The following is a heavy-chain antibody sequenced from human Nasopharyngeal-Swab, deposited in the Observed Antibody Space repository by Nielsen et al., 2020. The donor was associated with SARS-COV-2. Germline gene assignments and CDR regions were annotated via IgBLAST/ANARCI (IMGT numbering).Heavy chain of an antibody. CDR2: IYYSGST. V-gene: IGHV4-39*01. Sequence: MRQSPGKGLERIGSIYYSGSTYYNPSLKSRVTISVDTSKNQFSLKLSSVTAADTAVYYCARPNTPEDIVVVPAAIAFDIWGQGTMVTVSS. D-gene: IGHD2-2*01. CDR3: ARPNTPEDIVVVPAAIAFDI. J-gene: IGHJ3*02.